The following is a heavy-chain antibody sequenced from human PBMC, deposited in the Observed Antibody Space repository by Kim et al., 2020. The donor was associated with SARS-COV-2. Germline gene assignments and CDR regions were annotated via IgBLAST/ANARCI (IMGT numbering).Heavy chain of an antibody. CDR2: IKSKTDGGTT. Sequence: GGSLRLSCAASGFTFSNAWMSWVRQAPGKGLEWVGRIKSKTDGGTTDYAAPVKGRFTISRDDSKNTLYLQMNSLKTEDTAVYYCRRSEYGYYYYGMDVWGQWTTLTVSS. CDR1: GFTFSNAW. CDR3: RRSEYGYYYYGMDV. D-gene: IGHD1-26*01. J-gene: IGHJ6*02. V-gene: IGHV3-15*01.